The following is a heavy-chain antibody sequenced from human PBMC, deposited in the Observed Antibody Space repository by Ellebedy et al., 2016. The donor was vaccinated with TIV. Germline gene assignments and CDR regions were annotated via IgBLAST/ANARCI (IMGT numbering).Heavy chain of an antibody. D-gene: IGHD4-17*01. J-gene: IGHJ4*02. V-gene: IGHV3-13*01. CDR1: GFTFSSYD. CDR3: ARIKEVTTNVLLGC. CDR2: IGTAGDT. Sequence: GGSLRLSCAASGFTFSSYDMHWVRQATGKGLEWVSAIGTAGDTYYPGSVKGRFTISRDNAKNSLYLQMNSLRAEDMAVYYCARIKEVTTNVLLGCWGQGTLVTVSS.